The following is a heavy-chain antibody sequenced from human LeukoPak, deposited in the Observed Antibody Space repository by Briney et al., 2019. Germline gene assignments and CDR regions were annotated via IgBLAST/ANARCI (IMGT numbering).Heavy chain of an antibody. CDR3: ARDRHYPAPSTVTTDYYRYMDV. Sequence: GGSQRLSCAESGFTFSGFGMNWVRQAPGKGLEWVSYISPTSGAIYYSGSVKGRFTVSRDNAKNSLYLQMNSLRVEDTAVYYCARDRHYPAPSTVTTDYYRYMDVWGKGTTVTVSS. CDR2: ISPTSGAI. CDR1: GFTFSGFG. D-gene: IGHD4-11*01. V-gene: IGHV3-48*04. J-gene: IGHJ6*03.